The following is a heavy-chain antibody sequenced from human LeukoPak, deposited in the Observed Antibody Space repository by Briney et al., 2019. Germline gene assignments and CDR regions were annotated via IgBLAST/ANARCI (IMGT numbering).Heavy chain of an antibody. V-gene: IGHV3-23*01. CDR2: ILQSGDTT. CDR3: AKDAIRGDGYWEFDS. CDR1: GFTFNNYA. Sequence: PGGSLRLSCAASGFTFNNYAMTWVRQAPGKGLEWLSGILQSGDTTYYADSVKGRFTISRDNSKNTLYLQMNSLRVEDTATYYCAKDAIRGDGYWEFDSWGQGTLVTVSS. D-gene: IGHD2-21*02. J-gene: IGHJ4*02.